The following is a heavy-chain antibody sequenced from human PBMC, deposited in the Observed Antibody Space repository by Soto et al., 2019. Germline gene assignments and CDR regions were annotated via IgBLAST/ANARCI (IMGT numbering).Heavy chain of an antibody. CDR2: ISAYNGNT. V-gene: IGHV1-18*01. CDR1: GYTFTSYG. D-gene: IGHD2-15*01. CDR3: ATGRYCSGGSCSPLIYYYYGMDV. Sequence: QVQLVQSGAEVKKPGASVKVSCKSSGYTFTSYGISWVRQAPGQGLEWMGWISAYNGNTNYAQKLQGRVTMTTVTSTSTAYMELRSLRSDDTAVYYCATGRYCSGGSCSPLIYYYYGMDVWGQGTTVTVSS. J-gene: IGHJ6*02.